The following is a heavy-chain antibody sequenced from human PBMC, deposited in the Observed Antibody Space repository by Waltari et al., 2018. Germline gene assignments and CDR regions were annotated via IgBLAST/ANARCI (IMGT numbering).Heavy chain of an antibody. J-gene: IGHJ3*02. CDR1: GYTFTSYA. Sequence: QSGAEVKKPGASVKVSCKAPGYTFTSYAMHWVRQAPGQRLEWMGWINAGNGNTKYSQKFQGRVTITRDTSASTAYMELSSLRSEDTAVYYCARDKYCGGDCYFDAFDIWGQGTMVTVSS. D-gene: IGHD2-21*01. CDR2: INAGNGNT. CDR3: ARDKYCGGDCYFDAFDI. V-gene: IGHV1-3*01.